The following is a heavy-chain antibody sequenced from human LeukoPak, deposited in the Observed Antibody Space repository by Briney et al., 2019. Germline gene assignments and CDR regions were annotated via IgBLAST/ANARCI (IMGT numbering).Heavy chain of an antibody. CDR3: TRGHGYFDWLLSGYYYYGMDV. CDR1: GFTFGDYA. J-gene: IGHJ6*02. Sequence: PGGSLRLSCTASGFTFGDYAMSWVRQAPGKGLEWVGFIRSKAYGGTTEYAASVKGRFTISRDDSKSIAYLQMNSLKTEDTAVYYCTRGHGYFDWLLSGYYYYGMDVWGQGTTVTVSS. V-gene: IGHV3-49*04. CDR2: IRSKAYGGTT. D-gene: IGHD3-9*01.